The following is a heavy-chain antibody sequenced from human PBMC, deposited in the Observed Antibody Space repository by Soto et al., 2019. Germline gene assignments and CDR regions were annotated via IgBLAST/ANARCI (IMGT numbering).Heavy chain of an antibody. Sequence: SLRLSCAASGFTFSSYAMHWVRQAPGKGLECVAIVSFDGSNKYYADSVKGRFTISRDNSKNTLYLQMSGLTPEDTAFYYCAREQTGITTAGGGRIDRWGQGTLVTVSS. CDR1: GFTFSSYA. V-gene: IGHV3-30-3*01. CDR3: AREQTGITTAGGGRIDR. J-gene: IGHJ5*02. D-gene: IGHD6-13*01. CDR2: VSFDGSNK.